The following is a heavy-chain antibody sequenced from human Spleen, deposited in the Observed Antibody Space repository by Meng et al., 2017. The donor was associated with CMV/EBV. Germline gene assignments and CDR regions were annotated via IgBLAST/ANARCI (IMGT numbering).Heavy chain of an antibody. CDR1: GGTFRCYA. CDR2: IIPIFGTA. CDR3: ARDLDGYNWALDY. J-gene: IGHJ4*02. V-gene: IGHV1-69*01. Sequence: VPLERGGAEGSKPWSSVVGSCTACGGTFRCYAISGGRQAPGQGLEWMGGIIPIFGTANYAQKFQGRVTITADESTSTAYMELSSLRSEDTAVYYCARDLDGYNWALDYWGQGTLVTVSS. D-gene: IGHD5-24*01.